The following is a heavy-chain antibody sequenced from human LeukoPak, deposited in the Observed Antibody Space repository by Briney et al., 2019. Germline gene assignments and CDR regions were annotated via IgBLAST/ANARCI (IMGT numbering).Heavy chain of an antibody. V-gene: IGHV3-23*01. CDR2: ISGSGGST. D-gene: IGHD3-22*01. Sequence: GASLRLSCAASGFTFSSYAMSWVRQAPGKGLERVSAISGSGGSTYYADSVRGRFHISRDNSKNTLYLKMNSLRAEDTAVYYCAKSTEALYSHRNYDSSGDYYGDGEDWGFDPWGQGTLVTVSS. CDR3: AKSTEALYSHRNYDSSGDYYGDGEDWGFDP. CDR1: GFTFSSYA. J-gene: IGHJ5*02.